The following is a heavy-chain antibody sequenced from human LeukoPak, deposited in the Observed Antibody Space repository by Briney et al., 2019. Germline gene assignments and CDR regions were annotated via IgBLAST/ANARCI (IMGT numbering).Heavy chain of an antibody. D-gene: IGHD3-10*01. Sequence: SVKVSCKASGGTFSSYAISWVRQAPGQGLEWMGRIIPIFGTANYAQKFQGRVTIATDESTSTAYMELSSLRSEDTAVYYCCMVRGVIRYFDYWGQGTLVTVSS. CDR2: IIPIFGTA. V-gene: IGHV1-69*05. CDR3: CMVRGVIRYFDY. CDR1: GGTFSSYA. J-gene: IGHJ4*02.